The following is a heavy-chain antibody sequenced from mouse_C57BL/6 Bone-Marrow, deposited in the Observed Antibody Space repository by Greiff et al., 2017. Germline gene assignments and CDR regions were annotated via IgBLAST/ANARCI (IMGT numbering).Heavy chain of an antibody. J-gene: IGHJ3*01. CDR3: ARSIYYDYDRCAY. D-gene: IGHD2-4*01. Sequence: VQLQQSVAELVRPGASVKLSCTASGFNIKNTYMHWVKQRPEQGLEWIGRIDPANGNTKYAPKFQGKATITADTSSNTAYLQLSSLTSEDTAIYYGARSIYYDYDRCAYGGQGTLVTVSA. CDR1: GFNIKNTY. V-gene: IGHV14-3*01. CDR2: IDPANGNT.